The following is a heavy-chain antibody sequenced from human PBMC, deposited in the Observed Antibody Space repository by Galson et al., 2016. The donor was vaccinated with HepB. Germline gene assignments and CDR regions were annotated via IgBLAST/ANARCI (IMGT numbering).Heavy chain of an antibody. D-gene: IGHD2-21*01. V-gene: IGHV3-30*03. CDR3: ARDVTAYCGAYCPAPFDS. CDR2: ITYHGSNE. J-gene: IGHJ4*02. CDR1: TFTFGDYG. Sequence: SLRLSCAASTFTFGDYGIHWVRQAPGKGLEWVAFITYHGSNEYYADSVKGRFTLPRDNYRNTLYLQMNSLRAADTAVYYCARDVTAYCGAYCPAPFDSWGQGTLVTVSS.